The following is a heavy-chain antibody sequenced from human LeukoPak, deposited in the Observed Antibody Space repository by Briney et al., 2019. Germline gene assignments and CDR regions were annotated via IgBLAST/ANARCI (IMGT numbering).Heavy chain of an antibody. V-gene: IGHV3-21*01. Sequence: PGGSLRLSCAASGFTFSSYSMNWVRQAPGKGLEWVSSISSSSSYIYYADSVKGRFTISRDNAKNSLYLQMNSLRAEDTAVYYCARDLTSHPGDYVPSYYFDYWGQGTLVTVSS. J-gene: IGHJ4*02. D-gene: IGHD4-17*01. CDR1: GFTFSSYS. CDR3: ARDLTSHPGDYVPSYYFDY. CDR2: ISSSSSYI.